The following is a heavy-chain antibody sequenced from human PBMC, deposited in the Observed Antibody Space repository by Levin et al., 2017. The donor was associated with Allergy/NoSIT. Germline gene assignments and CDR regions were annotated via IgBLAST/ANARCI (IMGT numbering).Heavy chain of an antibody. D-gene: IGHD4-17*01. CDR3: ARSNDYGDYRKWFDP. CDR2: IEYSGST. V-gene: IGHV4-31*03. J-gene: IGHJ5*02. CDR1: GGSITSRGYY. Sequence: SETLSLTCTVSGGSITSRGYYWSWIRQLPGKGLEWIGYIEYSGSTFYKPSLKSRVTIFVDTSRTQFSLMLNSVTAADTAVYYCARSNDYGDYRKWFDPWGQGTLVTVSS.